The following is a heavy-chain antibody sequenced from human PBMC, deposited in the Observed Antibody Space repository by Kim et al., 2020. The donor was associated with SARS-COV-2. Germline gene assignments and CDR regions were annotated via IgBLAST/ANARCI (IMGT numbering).Heavy chain of an antibody. CDR1: GFTFSSYA. Sequence: GGSLRLSCAASGFTFSSYAMHWVRQAPGKGLEWVAVISYDGSNKYYADSVKGRFTISRDNSKNTLYLQMNSLRAEDTAVYYCARGGGYCSSTSCYNYYYYMDVWGKGTTVTVSS. V-gene: IGHV3-30-3*01. CDR3: ARGGGYCSSTSCYNYYYYMDV. CDR2: ISYDGSNK. J-gene: IGHJ6*03. D-gene: IGHD2-2*02.